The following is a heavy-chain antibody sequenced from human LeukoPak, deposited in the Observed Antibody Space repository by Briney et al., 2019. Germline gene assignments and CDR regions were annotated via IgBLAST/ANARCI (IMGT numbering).Heavy chain of an antibody. CDR3: ARDRSEGHDSSGPLDASDV. CDR2: ISSSYTYI. Sequence: PGGSLRLSCAASGFTFSSYAMSWVRQAPGKGLEWVSSISSSYTYIYYADSVKGRFTISRDNARNSLYLQMNSLRAEDTAVYYCARDRSEGHDSSGPLDASDVWGQGTLVTVSS. D-gene: IGHD3-22*01. J-gene: IGHJ3*01. V-gene: IGHV3-21*01. CDR1: GFTFSSYA.